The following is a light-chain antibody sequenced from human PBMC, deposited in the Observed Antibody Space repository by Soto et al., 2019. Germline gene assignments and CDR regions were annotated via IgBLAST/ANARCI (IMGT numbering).Light chain of an antibody. CDR2: EVN. Sequence: QSVLTQPPSVSGSLGQSVTISCTGTNSDVGSFNHISWYQQPPGKAPKLLIYEVNNRPWGVPDRFSGSKSGNTASLTISGLQAEDEADYYCSFYTSTYTFVFGTGTKVTVL. J-gene: IGLJ1*01. CDR1: NSDVGSFNH. CDR3: SFYTSTYTFV. V-gene: IGLV2-18*01.